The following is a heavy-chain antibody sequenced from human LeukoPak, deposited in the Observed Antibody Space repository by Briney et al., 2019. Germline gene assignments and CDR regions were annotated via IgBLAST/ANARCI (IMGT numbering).Heavy chain of an antibody. D-gene: IGHD3-22*01. J-gene: IGHJ4*02. Sequence: HPGGSLRLSCAASGFTFRSYSMNWVRQAPGKGLEWVSYISSSNVNIYYADSVKGRFTISRDNAKNSLYLQMNSLRDEDTAVYYCAREIYDSSGYYLLDYWGQGTLVTVSS. CDR2: ISSSNVNI. V-gene: IGHV3-48*02. CDR3: AREIYDSSGYYLLDY. CDR1: GFTFRSYS.